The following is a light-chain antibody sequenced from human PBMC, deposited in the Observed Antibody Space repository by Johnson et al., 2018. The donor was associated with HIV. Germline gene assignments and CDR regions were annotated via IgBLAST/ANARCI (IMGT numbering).Light chain of an antibody. V-gene: IGLV1-51*02. Sequence: QSVLTQPPSVSAAPGQRVTISCSGSSSNIGNNYVSWYQQLPGTAPKLLIYENNKRPSGIPDRFSASKSGTSATLGITGLQTGDEADYFCGTWDSSQSTGVFGTGTEVTVL. CDR1: SSNIGNNY. CDR2: ENN. CDR3: GTWDSSQSTGV. J-gene: IGLJ1*01.